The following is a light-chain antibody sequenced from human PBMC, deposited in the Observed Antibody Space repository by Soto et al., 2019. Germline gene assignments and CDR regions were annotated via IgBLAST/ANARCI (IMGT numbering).Light chain of an antibody. CDR2: DAS. CDR3: QHYNSYSEA. Sequence: DIQMTQSPSTLSASLGDRVTITCRASQSISSWLAWYQQKPGKAPKLLIYDASSLHSGVPSRFRGSRSGTEFTLTISSLQPDDFATYYCQHYNSYSEAFGQGTKVDIK. V-gene: IGKV1-5*01. CDR1: QSISSW. J-gene: IGKJ1*01.